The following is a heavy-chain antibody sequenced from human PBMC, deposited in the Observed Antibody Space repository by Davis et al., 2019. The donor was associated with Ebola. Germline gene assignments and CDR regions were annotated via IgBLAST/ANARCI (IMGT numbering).Heavy chain of an antibody. Sequence: GESLKISCAASGFTFDDFGMSWVRLIPAKGLEWVAGINWNGASTSYAESVQGRFTISRDNSKNSLSLQLNSVSAEDTALYFCGRGGYYRETITNWGQGTLVTVSS. CDR2: INWNGAST. D-gene: IGHD3-10*01. CDR3: GRGGYYRETITN. V-gene: IGHV3-20*04. CDR1: GFTFDDFG. J-gene: IGHJ1*01.